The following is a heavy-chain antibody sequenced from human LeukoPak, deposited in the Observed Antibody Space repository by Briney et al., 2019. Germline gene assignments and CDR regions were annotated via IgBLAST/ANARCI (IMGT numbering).Heavy chain of an antibody. D-gene: IGHD5-12*01. V-gene: IGHV4-59*08. CDR1: GCSISSYY. CDR2: IYYSGST. Sequence: SETLSLTCTVSGCSISSYYWSWLRQPPGKGLEWVGYIYYSGSTYYNHSLKSRFTISIDTSKNQFSLQLSPLTAADTAVYYCPRLGYGGYDWGGDYWGQGTLVTVSS. CDR3: PRLGYGGYDWGGDY. J-gene: IGHJ4*02.